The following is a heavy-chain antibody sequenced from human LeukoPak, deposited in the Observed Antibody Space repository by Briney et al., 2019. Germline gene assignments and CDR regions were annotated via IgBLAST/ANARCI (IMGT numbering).Heavy chain of an antibody. CDR3: ARALGYCSSTSCYLNWFDP. CDR2: IYYSGST. Sequence: SSETLSLTCTVSGGSISSYFWSWIRQPPGKGLEWIGYIYYSGSTNYNPSLKSRVTISVDTSKNQFSLKLSSVTAADTAVYYCARALGYCSSTSCYLNWFDPWGQGTLVTVSS. J-gene: IGHJ5*02. D-gene: IGHD2-2*01. CDR1: GGSISSYF. V-gene: IGHV4-59*12.